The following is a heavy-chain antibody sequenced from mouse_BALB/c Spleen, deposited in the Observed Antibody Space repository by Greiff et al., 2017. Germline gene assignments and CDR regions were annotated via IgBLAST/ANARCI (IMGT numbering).Heavy chain of an antibody. Sequence: EVKLMESGGGLVQPGGSLKLSCAASGFTFSSYGMSWVRQTPDKRLELVATINRNGGSTYYPDSVKGRFTISRDNAKNTLYLQMSSLKSEDTAMYYCARDPGSYAMDYWGQGTSVTVSS. CDR2: INRNGGST. CDR3: ARDPGSYAMDY. V-gene: IGHV5-6-3*01. CDR1: GFTFSSYG. J-gene: IGHJ4*01.